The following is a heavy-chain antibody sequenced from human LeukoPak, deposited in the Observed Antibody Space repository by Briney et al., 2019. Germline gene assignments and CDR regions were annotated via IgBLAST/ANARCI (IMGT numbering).Heavy chain of an antibody. D-gene: IGHD3-3*01. J-gene: IGHJ6*03. Sequence: SETLSLTCTVSGGSISSYYWSWIRQPPGKGLEWIGYIYYSGSTNYNPSLKSRVTISVDTSKKQFSLKLSSVTAADTAVYYCARTYYDFWSGSYYYYYMDVWGKGTTVTVSS. CDR2: IYYSGST. CDR1: GGSISSYY. V-gene: IGHV4-59*01. CDR3: ARTYYDFWSGSYYYYYMDV.